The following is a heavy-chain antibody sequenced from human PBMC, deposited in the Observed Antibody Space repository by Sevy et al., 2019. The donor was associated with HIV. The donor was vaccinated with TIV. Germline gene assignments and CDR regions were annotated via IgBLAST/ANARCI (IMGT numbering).Heavy chain of an antibody. Sequence: GGSLRLSCVVSGFSVSSNYMSWVRQAPGKGLEWVSNIYSDGRTYYADSVRGRFTISRETSKNTVYLEMKGLRAEETGVYYCTREDIVLGEDNYYGLDVWGHGTAVTVSS. CDR1: GFSVSSNY. V-gene: IGHV3-53*01. J-gene: IGHJ6*02. D-gene: IGHD2-15*01. CDR3: TREDIVLGEDNYYGLDV. CDR2: IYSDGRT.